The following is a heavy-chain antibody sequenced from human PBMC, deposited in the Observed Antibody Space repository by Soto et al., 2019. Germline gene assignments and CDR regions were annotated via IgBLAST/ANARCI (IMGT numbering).Heavy chain of an antibody. CDR1: GDSVSSNSAA. CDR2: TYYRSKWYN. Sequence: SQTLSLTCAISGDSVSSNSAAWNWIRQSPSKNLEWLGSTYYRSKWYNDYAVSVKSRITINPDTSKNQFPLQLNSVTPEDTAVYYCARDSGAVAGTTHYYYYMDVWGKGTTVTVSS. D-gene: IGHD6-19*01. CDR3: ARDSGAVAGTTHYYYYMDV. V-gene: IGHV6-1*01. J-gene: IGHJ6*03.